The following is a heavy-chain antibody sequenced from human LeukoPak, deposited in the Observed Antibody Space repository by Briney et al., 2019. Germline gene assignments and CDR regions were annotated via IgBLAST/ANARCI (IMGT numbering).Heavy chain of an antibody. CDR3: ARKDIVATVRSGEAGTTDY. J-gene: IGHJ4*02. D-gene: IGHD5-12*01. CDR1: GFTFSSYG. CDR2: IRYDGSNK. V-gene: IGHV3-30*02. Sequence: GGSLRLSCAASGFTFSSYGMHWVRQAPGKGLEWVAFIRYDGSNKYYADSVKGRFTISRDNSKNTLYLQMNSLRAEDTAVYYCARKDIVATVRSGEAGTTDYWGQGTLVTVSS.